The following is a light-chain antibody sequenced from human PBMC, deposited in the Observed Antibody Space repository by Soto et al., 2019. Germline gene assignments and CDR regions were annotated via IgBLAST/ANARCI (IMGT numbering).Light chain of an antibody. CDR1: QSVSGY. V-gene: IGKV3-11*01. CDR3: QQRYNWPIT. CDR2: ADS. Sequence: EIVLTQSPATRSVSPGGRATLACRASQSVSGYIGWYQQKPGQAPRLLIYADSNRATGIPARFSGSGSGTDFTLTISCLEAEDFSVYYCQQRYNWPITFGQGTRLEIK. J-gene: IGKJ5*01.